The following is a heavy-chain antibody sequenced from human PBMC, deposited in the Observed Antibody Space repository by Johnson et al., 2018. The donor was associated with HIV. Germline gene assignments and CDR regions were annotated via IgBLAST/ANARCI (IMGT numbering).Heavy chain of an antibody. CDR1: GFTFNSYG. CDR3: ASPTYGLQEKDAFDI. Sequence: QVQLVESGGGVVQPGRSLRLSCAASGFTFNSYGMHWVRQAPGKGLEWVAVIWSDGSNKYYADSVKGRFTISRDNSKNTLYLQMNSLRAEDTAVYYCASPTYGLQEKDAFDIWGQGTMVTVSS. V-gene: IGHV3-33*01. J-gene: IGHJ3*02. D-gene: IGHD2-21*01. CDR2: IWSDGSNK.